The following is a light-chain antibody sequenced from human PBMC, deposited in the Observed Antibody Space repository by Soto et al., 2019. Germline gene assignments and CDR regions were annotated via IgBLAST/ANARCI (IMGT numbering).Light chain of an antibody. CDR1: QSVSSY. Sequence: EIVLTQSPATLSLSPGERATLSCRASQSVSSYLAWYQQKPGQAPRLLIYDASNRATGIPARFSGSGSGTDFTLTISSLEPEDFAVYYCQQRSNWPLLTVGGGTKVEIQ. CDR3: QQRSNWPLLT. CDR2: DAS. V-gene: IGKV3-11*01. J-gene: IGKJ4*01.